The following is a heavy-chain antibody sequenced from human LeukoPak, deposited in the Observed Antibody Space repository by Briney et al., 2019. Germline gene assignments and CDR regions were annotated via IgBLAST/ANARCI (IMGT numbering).Heavy chain of an antibody. CDR1: GGSFSGYY. Sequence: TSETLSLTCAVYGGSFSGYYWSWIRQPPGKGLEWIGEINHSGSTNYNPSLKSRVTISVDTSKNQFSLKLSSVTAADTAVYYCARAPGRSAAVFDYWGQGTLVTVSS. CDR2: INHSGST. D-gene: IGHD2-2*01. V-gene: IGHV4-34*01. J-gene: IGHJ4*02. CDR3: ARAPGRSAAVFDY.